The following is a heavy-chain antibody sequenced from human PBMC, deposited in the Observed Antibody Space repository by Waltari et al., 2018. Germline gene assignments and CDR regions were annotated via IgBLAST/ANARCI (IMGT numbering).Heavy chain of an antibody. CDR2: INHSGST. CDR3: ARGKAARSGGYYYYYMDG. D-gene: IGHD6-6*01. V-gene: IGHV4-34*01. CDR1: GGSFSGYY. Sequence: QVQLQQWGAGLLKPSETLSLTCAVYGGSFSGYYWSWIRQPPGKGLEWIGEINHSGSTNYNPALKSRVTISVDTSKNQFSLKLSSVTAADTAVYYCARGKAARSGGYYYYYMDGWGKGTTVTVSS. J-gene: IGHJ6*03.